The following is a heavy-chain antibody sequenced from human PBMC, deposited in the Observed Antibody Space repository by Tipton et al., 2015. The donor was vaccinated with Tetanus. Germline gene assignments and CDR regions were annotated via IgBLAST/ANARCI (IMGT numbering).Heavy chain of an antibody. D-gene: IGHD4-23*01. Sequence: SLRLSCAASGLAFSSYWMHWVRQAPGKGLVWVSHINSDGSSTNYADSVKGRFTISRDNAKNTLYLQMNSLRAEDTAVYYCARLNGGWLNYSCYGMDVWGQGTAVTVSS. CDR1: GLAFSSYW. V-gene: IGHV3-74*01. J-gene: IGHJ6*02. CDR3: ARLNGGWLNYSCYGMDV. CDR2: INSDGSST.